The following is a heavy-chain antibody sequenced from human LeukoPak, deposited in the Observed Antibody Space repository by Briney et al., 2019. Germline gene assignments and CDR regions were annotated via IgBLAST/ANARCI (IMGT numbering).Heavy chain of an antibody. Sequence: ASVKVSCKASGYTFTDYHIHWVRQAPGQGLEWMGWINPDSGGTNYAQKFQGRVTMTRDTSIYTAYMELSSLRSDDTAMYYCARDLKRGYSSGRYSWGTGSSNDFWGQGTLVTVSS. CDR2: INPDSGGT. J-gene: IGHJ4*02. CDR3: ARDLKRGYSSGRYSWGTGSSNDF. V-gene: IGHV1-2*02. D-gene: IGHD6-19*01. CDR1: GYTFTDYH.